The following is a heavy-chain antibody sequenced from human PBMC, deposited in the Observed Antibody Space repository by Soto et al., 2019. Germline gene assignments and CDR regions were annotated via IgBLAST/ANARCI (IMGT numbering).Heavy chain of an antibody. CDR2: ISAYNGHT. CDR1: GYTFTYYA. D-gene: IGHD3-16*01. Sequence: QVQLVQSGGEVKKPGASVKVSCKASGYTFTYYAVTWVRQAPGQGLEWMGWISAYNGHTKYAQNLQGRLTLTTDTSTNTAYMELRSLRSDDTAVYYCARGALDSDYWGQGTLVTVSS. J-gene: IGHJ4*02. V-gene: IGHV1-18*01. CDR3: ARGALDSDY.